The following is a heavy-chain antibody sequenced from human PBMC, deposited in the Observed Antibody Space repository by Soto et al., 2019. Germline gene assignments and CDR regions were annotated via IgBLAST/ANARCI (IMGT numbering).Heavy chain of an antibody. J-gene: IGHJ4*02. Sequence: PSETLSLTCAVSGGSISFSTFYWAWIRQPPGKGLEWIGSIYYTGSTYYNPSLKTRVTVSVDTSRNQFSLKLTSATAADTAVYYCARCHAYGDYVLFYGGQGSLVTVSA. CDR2: IYYTGST. CDR1: GGSISFSTFY. D-gene: IGHD4-17*01. V-gene: IGHV4-39*01. CDR3: ARCHAYGDYVLFY.